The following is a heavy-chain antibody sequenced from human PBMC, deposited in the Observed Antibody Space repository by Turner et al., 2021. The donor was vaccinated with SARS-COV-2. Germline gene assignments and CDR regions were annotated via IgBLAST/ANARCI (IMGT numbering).Heavy chain of an antibody. CDR3: TRGESSDKFQH. V-gene: IGHV3-49*03. D-gene: IGHD6-19*01. CDR2: TRSKAYGGTT. J-gene: IGHJ1*01. CDR1: GFTFGDYA. Sequence: EVQLVESGGGLIQPGRSLRLSCPASGFTFGDYAMSWFRQAPGKGLEWVGFTRSKAYGGTTECAASVKGRFTISRDDSKSIAYLQMNSLKIEDTAVYYCTRGESSDKFQHWGQGTLVTVSS.